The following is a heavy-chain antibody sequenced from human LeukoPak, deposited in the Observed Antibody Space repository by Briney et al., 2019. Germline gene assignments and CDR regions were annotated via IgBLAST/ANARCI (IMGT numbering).Heavy chain of an antibody. CDR3: ARALTSSWYGDY. D-gene: IGHD6-13*01. CDR1: GFTFSGYS. V-gene: IGHV3-48*01. CDR2: ISSSSGTI. J-gene: IGHJ4*02. Sequence: GGSLRLSCSASGFTFSGYSMNWVRQAPGKGLEWVSYISSSSGTIYYADSVKGRFTISRDNAKNSLYLQMNSLRAEDTAVYYCARALTSSWYGDYRGQGTLVTVSS.